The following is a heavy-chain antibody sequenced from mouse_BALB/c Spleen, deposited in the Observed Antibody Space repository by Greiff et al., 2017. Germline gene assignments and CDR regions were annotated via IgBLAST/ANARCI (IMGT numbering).Heavy chain of an antibody. CDR3: ARDAYYYGSSYWYFDV. CDR2: ISSGGGST. D-gene: IGHD1-1*01. Sequence: EVQLVESGGGLVKPGGSLKLSCAASGFAFSSYDMSWVRQTPEKRLEWVAYISSGGGSTYYPDTVKGRFTISRDNAKNTLYLQMSSLKSEDTAMYYCARDAYYYGSSYWYFDVWGAGTTVTVSS. V-gene: IGHV5-12-1*01. CDR1: GFAFSSYD. J-gene: IGHJ1*01.